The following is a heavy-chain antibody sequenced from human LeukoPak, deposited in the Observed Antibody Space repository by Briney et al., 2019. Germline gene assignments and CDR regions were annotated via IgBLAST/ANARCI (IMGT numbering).Heavy chain of an antibody. D-gene: IGHD1-1*01. CDR3: ARGGAGATKDDTFDI. J-gene: IGHJ3*02. Sequence: GGSLRLSRADSGFTFRSYSMNWVRQAPGRGLEWVSSISSGSSVIFYADSVKGRFTISRDNAKNSLYLQMISLRAEDTAMYYCARGGAGATKDDTFDIWGQGTMVTVSS. CDR1: GFTFRSYS. CDR2: ISSGSSVI. V-gene: IGHV3-21*01.